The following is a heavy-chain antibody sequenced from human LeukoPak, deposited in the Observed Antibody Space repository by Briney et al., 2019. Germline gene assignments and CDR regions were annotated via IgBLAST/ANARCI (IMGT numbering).Heavy chain of an antibody. D-gene: IGHD3-22*01. V-gene: IGHV4-39*07. CDR3: ARDLPDNYYDSSGYYFDY. CDR1: GGSISSNSYY. Sequence: SETLSLTCTVSGGSISSNSYYWGWIRQPPGKGLEWIGSIYYSGSTNYNPSLKSRVTMSVDTSKNQFSLKLSSVTAADTAVYYCARDLPDNYYDSSGYYFDYWGQGTLVTVSS. J-gene: IGHJ4*02. CDR2: IYYSGST.